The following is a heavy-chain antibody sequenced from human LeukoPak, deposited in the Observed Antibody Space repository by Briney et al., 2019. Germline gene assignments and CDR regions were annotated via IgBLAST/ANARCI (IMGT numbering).Heavy chain of an antibody. CDR1: GYTFTDYY. Sequence: GASVKVSCXASGYTFTDYYMHWVRQARGQGLEWMAWINPNSGGTNYAQKFQGRVTMTRDTSISTAYMELSRLRSDDTAVYYCARGETVAGTRLWGQGTLVTVSS. CDR3: ARGETVAGTRL. CDR2: INPNSGGT. D-gene: IGHD6-19*01. J-gene: IGHJ4*02. V-gene: IGHV1-2*02.